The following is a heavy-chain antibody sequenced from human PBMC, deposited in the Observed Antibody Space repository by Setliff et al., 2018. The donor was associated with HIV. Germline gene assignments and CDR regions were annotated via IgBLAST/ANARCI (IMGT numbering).Heavy chain of an antibody. CDR3: ARHASRDGYNFDY. Sequence: SETLSLTCTVSGGSITSGGHYWSWIRQLPGKGLEWIGHIYYSASTYYNPSLKSRLTISGDTSANLFSLKLSSVTAADTAVYYCARHASRDGYNFDYWGQGTLVTVSS. D-gene: IGHD3-22*01. CDR1: GGSITSGGHY. CDR2: IYYSAST. J-gene: IGHJ4*02. V-gene: IGHV4-30-4*01.